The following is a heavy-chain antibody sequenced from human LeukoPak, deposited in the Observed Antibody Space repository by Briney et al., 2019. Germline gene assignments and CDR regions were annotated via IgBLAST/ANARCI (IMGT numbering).Heavy chain of an antibody. D-gene: IGHD3-3*01. V-gene: IGHV4-59*01. Sequence: PSETLSLTCTVSDGSISSYYWSWIRQPPGKGLEWIGYIYYSGSTNYNPSLKSRVTISVDTSKNQFSLKLSSVTAADTAVYYCARYFSRFLVAFDIWGQGTMVTVSS. CDR1: DGSISSYY. J-gene: IGHJ3*02. CDR2: IYYSGST. CDR3: ARYFSRFLVAFDI.